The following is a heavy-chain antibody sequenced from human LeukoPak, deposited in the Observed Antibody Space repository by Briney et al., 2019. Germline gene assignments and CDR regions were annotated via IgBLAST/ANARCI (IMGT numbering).Heavy chain of an antibody. D-gene: IGHD5-12*01. V-gene: IGHV3-30-3*01. CDR1: GFTFSSYT. CDR3: ARSRGVSGYDFAY. J-gene: IGHJ4*02. CDR2: ISYDGSNK. Sequence: GGSLRLSCAASGFTFSSYTMHWVRQAPGKGLEWVALISYDGSNKYYVDSVKGRFTISRDNSKNTLYLQMNSLRVEDTAVYYCARSRGVSGYDFAYWGQGTLVAVSS.